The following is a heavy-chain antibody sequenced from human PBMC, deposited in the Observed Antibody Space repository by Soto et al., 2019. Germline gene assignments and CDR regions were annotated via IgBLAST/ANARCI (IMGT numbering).Heavy chain of an antibody. CDR2: INWNGNYI. J-gene: IGHJ4*02. D-gene: IGHD2-15*01. CDR3: ARAPTGGTWPVYFDW. Sequence: VQLVESGGGLVQPGRSLRLSCTASAFTFGDFAMHWVRQVPGKGLEWVPGINWNGNYIGYADSVKGRFTVSGDNAKNSLYLQMNSLRPEDTALYFCARAPTGGTWPVYFDWWGRGTLVTVSS. V-gene: IGHV3-9*01. CDR1: AFTFGDFA.